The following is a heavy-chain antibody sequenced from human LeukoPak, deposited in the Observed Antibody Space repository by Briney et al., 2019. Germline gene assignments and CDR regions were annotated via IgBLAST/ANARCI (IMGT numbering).Heavy chain of an antibody. V-gene: IGHV3-7*01. CDR3: ARDGDYGDSPDAFDI. D-gene: IGHD4-17*01. Sequence: AGGSLRLSCAASGFTFSSYWMSWVRQAPGKGLEWVANIKQDGSEKYYVDSVKGRFAISRDNAKNSLYLQMNSLRAEDTAVYYCARDGDYGDSPDAFDIWGQGTMVTVSS. CDR2: IKQDGSEK. CDR1: GFTFSSYW. J-gene: IGHJ3*02.